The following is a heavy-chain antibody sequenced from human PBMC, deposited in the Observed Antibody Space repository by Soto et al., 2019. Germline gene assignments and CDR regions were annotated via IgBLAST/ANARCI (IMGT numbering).Heavy chain of an antibody. Sequence: QVQLVQSGAEVKKPGSSVKVSCKSSGGTFSNYGFIWVRQAPSQGLECMGVIVPIFGAEHPQKFQGRVTITADESTNTVLMELRGLRSEDTAVYYCARGGNEYEGSGYYQGHVWGQGTTVTVSS. D-gene: IGHD3-22*01. V-gene: IGHV1-69*12. CDR1: GGTFSNYG. J-gene: IGHJ6*02. CDR3: ARGGNEYEGSGYYQGHV. CDR2: IVPIFGA.